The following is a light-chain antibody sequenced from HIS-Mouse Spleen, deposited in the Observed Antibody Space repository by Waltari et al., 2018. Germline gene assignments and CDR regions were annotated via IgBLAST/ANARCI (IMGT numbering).Light chain of an antibody. CDR1: SSDVGSYNR. V-gene: IGLV2-18*02. Sequence: QSALTQPPSVSGSPGQSVTISCTGPSSDVGSYNRVSWYQQPPGTAPKLMNYEVSNRPSGVPDRFSGSKSGNTASLTISGLQAEDEADYYCSSYTSSSTVFGTGTKVTVL. CDR3: SSYTSSSTV. CDR2: EVS. J-gene: IGLJ1*01.